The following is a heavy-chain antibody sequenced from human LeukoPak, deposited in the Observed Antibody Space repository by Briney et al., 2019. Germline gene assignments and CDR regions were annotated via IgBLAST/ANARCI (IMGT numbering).Heavy chain of an antibody. Sequence: KTSETLSLTCTVSGGSISIYYWSWLRQPPGKGLEWLGYTYNSGSTLYNPSLKSRVTISVDTSRNEFSLRLTSVTAADAAVYYCVRDRELNYWGQGTLVTVSS. CDR3: VRDRELNY. J-gene: IGHJ4*02. V-gene: IGHV4-59*01. CDR2: TYNSGST. CDR1: GGSISIYY. D-gene: IGHD3-10*01.